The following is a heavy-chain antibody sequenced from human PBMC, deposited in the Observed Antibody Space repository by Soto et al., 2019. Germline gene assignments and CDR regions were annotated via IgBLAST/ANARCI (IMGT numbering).Heavy chain of an antibody. Sequence: ASVKVSCKVSGYTLTELSMHWVRQAPGKGLEWMGGFDPEDGETIYAQKFQGRVTMTEDTSTDTAYMELSSLRSEDTAVYYCATDRREDSGGSGYSGFCYYMDVWGKGTTVTVSS. D-gene: IGHD2-15*01. J-gene: IGHJ6*03. CDR3: ATDRREDSGGSGYSGFCYYMDV. CDR2: FDPEDGET. CDR1: GYTLTELS. V-gene: IGHV1-24*01.